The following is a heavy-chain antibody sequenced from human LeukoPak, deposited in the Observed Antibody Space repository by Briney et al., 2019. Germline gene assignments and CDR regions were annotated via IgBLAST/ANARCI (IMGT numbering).Heavy chain of an antibody. CDR1: GFKFDGYA. J-gene: IGHJ4*02. Sequence: GGSLRLSCVASGFKFDGYAMHWVLQAPGKGLEWVSLISGDGTYTYYADSVKGRFTISRDNAKNSLYLQMNSLRAEDTAVYYCASWATQNYGSGSYYMFYWGQGTLVTVSS. D-gene: IGHD3-10*01. V-gene: IGHV3-43*02. CDR2: ISGDGTYT. CDR3: ASWATQNYGSGSYYMFY.